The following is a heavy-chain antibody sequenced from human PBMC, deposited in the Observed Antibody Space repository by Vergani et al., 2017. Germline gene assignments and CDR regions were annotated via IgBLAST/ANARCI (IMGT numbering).Heavy chain of an antibody. CDR3: ARGPRLSIVVVEGMDV. V-gene: IGHV3-48*04. CDR1: GFTFSSYS. D-gene: IGHD2-2*01. CDR2: ISSSSSTI. Sequence: EVQLVESGGGLVQPGGSLRLSCAASGFTFSSYSMNWVRQAPGKGLEWVSYISSSSSTIYYADSGKGRFTISRDNAKNSLYLQMNSRRAEDTAVYYCARGPRLSIVVVEGMDVWGRGTTVTVSA. J-gene: IGHJ6*01.